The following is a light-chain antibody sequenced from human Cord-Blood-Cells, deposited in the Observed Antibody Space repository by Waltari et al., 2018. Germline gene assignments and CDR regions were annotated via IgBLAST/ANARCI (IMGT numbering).Light chain of an antibody. CDR3: QQSYSTPIT. CDR1: QSISSY. Sequence: DIQMTQSPSSLSASVGDRVTITCRASQSISSYLNWYQQKPGKAPKLLIYAASSLQSVVPSRFRGSGSGTDFTLTISSLQPEDFATYYCQQSYSTPITFGQGTRLEIK. V-gene: IGKV1-39*01. J-gene: IGKJ5*01. CDR2: AAS.